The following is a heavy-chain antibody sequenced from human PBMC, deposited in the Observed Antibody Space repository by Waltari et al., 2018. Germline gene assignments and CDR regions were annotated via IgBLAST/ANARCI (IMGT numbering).Heavy chain of an antibody. J-gene: IGHJ6*03. V-gene: IGHV4-39*07. CDR2: IYYSGSP. CDR1: GGSVSSSSYY. CDR3: ASSDV. Sequence: QLQLQESGPGLVKPSETRSLMCTVSGGSVSSSSYYWGWIRQPPGRGLEWIGSIYYSGSPYYNPSLKSRVSISLDTSKNQFSLKLSSVTAADTAVYYCASSDVWGKGTTVTISS.